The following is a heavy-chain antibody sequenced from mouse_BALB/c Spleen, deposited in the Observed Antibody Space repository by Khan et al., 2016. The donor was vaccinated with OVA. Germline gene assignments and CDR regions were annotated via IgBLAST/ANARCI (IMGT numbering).Heavy chain of an antibody. V-gene: IGHV1-7*01. CDR1: GYTFTTYW. Sequence: QVQLQQSGAELAKPGASVKMSCKASGYTFTTYWLHWVKQRPGQGLEWIGYINPTSGYTDYNEKFKDKATLSADKSSRTAYMQLSSLTSEDSAVYYCTSDRIDYWGQGTTLTVSS. CDR3: TSDRIDY. J-gene: IGHJ2*01. CDR2: INPTSGYT.